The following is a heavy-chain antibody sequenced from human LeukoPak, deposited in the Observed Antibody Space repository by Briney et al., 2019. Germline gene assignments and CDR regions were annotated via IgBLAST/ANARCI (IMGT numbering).Heavy chain of an antibody. CDR1: GFIFSNYE. Sequence: GGSLRLSCGASGFIFSNYEMNWVRQAPGKGLEWISSINSSANTIYYRDSVKGRFTISRDNARNSLYLQMNSLRAEDTAVYYCVREAFDYIWGTYRLFEFWGQGTLVTVSS. J-gene: IGHJ4*02. CDR2: INSSANTI. CDR3: VREAFDYIWGTYRLFEF. V-gene: IGHV3-48*03. D-gene: IGHD3-16*02.